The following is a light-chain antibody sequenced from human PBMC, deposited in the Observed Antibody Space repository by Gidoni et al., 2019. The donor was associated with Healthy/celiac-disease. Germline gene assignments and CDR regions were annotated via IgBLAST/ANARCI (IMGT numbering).Light chain of an antibody. J-gene: IGKJ1*01. CDR3: QQYNSYPWT. CDR1: QRISSW. CDR2: KAS. Sequence: DIQMTPSPSTLSASVGDRVTITCRASQRISSWLAWYQQKPGKAPKLLIYKASSLESGVPSRFSGSGSGTEFTLTISSLQPDDCATYYCQQYNSYPWTFXQXTKVEIK. V-gene: IGKV1-5*03.